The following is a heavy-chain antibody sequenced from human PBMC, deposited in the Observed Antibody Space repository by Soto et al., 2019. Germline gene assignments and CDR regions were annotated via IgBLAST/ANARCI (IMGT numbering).Heavy chain of an antibody. D-gene: IGHD3-9*01. CDR3: ARNKYYDIVTGYYGRGYYYGMDV. CDR1: GYTFTSYG. J-gene: IGHJ6*02. V-gene: IGHV1-18*04. CDR2: ISAYNGNT. Sequence: QVRLVQSGAEVKKPGASVKVSCKASGYTFTSYGISWVRQAPGQGLEWMGWISAYNGNTNYAQKLQGRVTMTTDTSTRTAYMELRSLRSDDTAVYYCARNKYYDIVTGYYGRGYYYGMDVWGQGTTVTVSS.